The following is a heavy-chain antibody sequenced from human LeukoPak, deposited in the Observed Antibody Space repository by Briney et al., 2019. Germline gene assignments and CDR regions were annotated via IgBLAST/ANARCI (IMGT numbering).Heavy chain of an antibody. J-gene: IGHJ4*02. D-gene: IGHD3-3*01. CDR3: AKDHYWSIDY. V-gene: IGHV3-74*01. Sequence: GGSLRLSCAASGFDFSSNWMHWVRLAPGQGLVWVSRIKGDGISTNYAGSVKGRFTISRDIAKNTLYLQMNSLRAEDTGVYYCAKDHYWSIDYWGRGTLVTVSS. CDR2: IKGDGIST. CDR1: GFDFSSNW.